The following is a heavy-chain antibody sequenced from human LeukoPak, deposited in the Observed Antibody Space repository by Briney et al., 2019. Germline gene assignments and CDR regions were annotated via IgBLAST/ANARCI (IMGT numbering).Heavy chain of an antibody. CDR3: AKGEKKWLARQPDY. D-gene: IGHD6-19*01. J-gene: IGHJ4*02. V-gene: IGHV3-7*03. Sequence: GGSLRLSCAASGFTFRNYWMSWVRQAPGKGLEWVANIKQDGSEKYYADSVKGRFTISRDNAKNSLYLQMNNLRGEDAAFYYCAKGEKKWLARQPDYWGQGTLVTVSS. CDR2: IKQDGSEK. CDR1: GFTFRNYW.